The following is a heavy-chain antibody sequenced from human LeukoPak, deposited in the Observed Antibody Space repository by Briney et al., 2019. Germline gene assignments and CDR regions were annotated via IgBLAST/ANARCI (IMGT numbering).Heavy chain of an antibody. CDR3: ARDLSGYAYYFDY. CDR1: GFTFSDYY. D-gene: IGHD5-12*01. J-gene: IGHJ4*02. V-gene: IGHV3-11*01. CDR2: ISSSGSTI. Sequence: TGGSLRLSCAASGFTFSDYYMSWIRQAPGKGLEWVSYISSSGSTIYYADSVKGRFTISRDNAKNSLYLQMSSLRAEDTAVYYCARDLSGYAYYFDYWGQGTLVTVSS.